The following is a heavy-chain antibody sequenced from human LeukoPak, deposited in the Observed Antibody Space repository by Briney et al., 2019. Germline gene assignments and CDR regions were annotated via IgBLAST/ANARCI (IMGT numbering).Heavy chain of an antibody. CDR2: IYPGDSET. CDR1: GYSFTSYW. CDR3: ARRAVAAADY. D-gene: IGHD6-13*01. J-gene: IGHJ4*02. Sequence: GEPLKISCKGSGYSFTSYWIGWVRQMPGKSLEWMGIIYPGDSETRYSPSFQGQVTISADKSISTAYLQWSSLKASDTAIYYCARRAVAAADYWGQGTLVTVSS. V-gene: IGHV5-51*01.